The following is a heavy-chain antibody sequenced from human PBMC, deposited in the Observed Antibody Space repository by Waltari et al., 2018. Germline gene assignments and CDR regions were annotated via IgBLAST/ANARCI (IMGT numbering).Heavy chain of an antibody. CDR2: IYYSGST. CDR1: GGSISSSSYY. D-gene: IGHD3-22*01. Sequence: QLQLQESGPGLVKPSETLSLTCTVSGGSISSSSYYWGWIRQPPGKGLEWIGSIYYSGSTYYNPSLKSRVTRSVDTSKNQFSLKLSSVTAADTAVYYCDYYDSSGYSFDYWGQGTLVTVSS. J-gene: IGHJ4*02. V-gene: IGHV4-39*07. CDR3: DYYDSSGYSFDY.